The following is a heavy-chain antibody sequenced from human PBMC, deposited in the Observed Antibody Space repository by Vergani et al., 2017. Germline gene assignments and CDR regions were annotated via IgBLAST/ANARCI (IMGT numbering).Heavy chain of an antibody. CDR2: IYYSGST. CDR1: GGSISSGGYY. CDR3: ARAQRXYDILTGWVGAFDI. V-gene: IGHV4-31*03. J-gene: IGHJ3*02. Sequence: QVQLQESGPGLVKPSQTLSLTCTVSGGSISSGGYYWSWIRQHPGKGLEWIGYIYYSGSTYYNPSLKSRVTISVDTSKNQFSLKLSSVTAADTAVYYCARAQRXYDILTGWVGAFDIWGQGTMVTVSS. D-gene: IGHD3-9*01.